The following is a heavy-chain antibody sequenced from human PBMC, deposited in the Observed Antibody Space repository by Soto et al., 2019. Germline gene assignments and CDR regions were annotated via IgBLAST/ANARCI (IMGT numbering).Heavy chain of an antibody. CDR1: GFIFSNAW. V-gene: IGHV3-15*07. J-gene: IGHJ6*02. Sequence: PGGSLRLSCAASGFIFSNAWMNWVRQAPGKGLEWVGRIKSKTDGGTTDYAAPVKGRFTISRDDSKNTLYLQMNSLKTEDTAVYYCTTVGLYRIPYYYYGMDVWGQGTTVTVSS. CDR3: TTVGLYRIPYYYYGMDV. D-gene: IGHD1-26*01. CDR2: IKSKTDGGTT.